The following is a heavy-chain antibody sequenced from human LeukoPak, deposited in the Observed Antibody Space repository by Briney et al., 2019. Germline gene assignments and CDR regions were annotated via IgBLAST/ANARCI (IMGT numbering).Heavy chain of an antibody. Sequence: GGSLRLSCAASGFTFSSYWMSWVRQAPGKGLEWVANIKQDGSEKYYVDSVKGRFTNSRDNAKNSLYLQMNSLRAEDTAVYYCARASQQLAPNYFDYWGQGTLVTVSS. V-gene: IGHV3-7*01. D-gene: IGHD6-13*01. CDR3: ARASQQLAPNYFDY. J-gene: IGHJ4*02. CDR1: GFTFSSYW. CDR2: IKQDGSEK.